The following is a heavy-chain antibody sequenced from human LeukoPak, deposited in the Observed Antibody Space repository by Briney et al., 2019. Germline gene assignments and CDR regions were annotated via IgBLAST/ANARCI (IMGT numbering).Heavy chain of an antibody. V-gene: IGHV3-21*01. CDR3: ARVGASGYDSWLGY. J-gene: IGHJ4*02. D-gene: IGHD5-12*01. Sequence: GGSLRLSCAASGFTFSSYAMHRVRQAPGKGLEWVSSISSSSSYIYYADSVKGRFTISRDNAKNSLYLQMNSLRAEDTAVYYCARVGASGYDSWLGYWGQGTLVTVSS. CDR2: ISSSSSYI. CDR1: GFTFSSYA.